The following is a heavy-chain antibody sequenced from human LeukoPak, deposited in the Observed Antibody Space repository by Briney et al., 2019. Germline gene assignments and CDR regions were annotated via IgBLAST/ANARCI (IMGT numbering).Heavy chain of an antibody. D-gene: IGHD3-10*01. Sequence: SETLSLTCTVSGGSFSSYYWSWIRQPPGKGLEWIGYTYYSGSTNYNPSLKSRVTISVDTSKNQFSLKLSSVTAADTAVYYCARLHPYYYGSGSFNTEDYWGQGTLVTVSS. CDR2: TYYSGST. V-gene: IGHV4-59*01. CDR3: ARLHPYYYGSGSFNTEDY. CDR1: GGSFSSYY. J-gene: IGHJ4*02.